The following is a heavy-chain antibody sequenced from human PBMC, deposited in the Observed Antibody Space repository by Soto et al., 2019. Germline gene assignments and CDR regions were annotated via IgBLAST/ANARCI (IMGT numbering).Heavy chain of an antibody. CDR1: GFTFSSYG. Sequence: GGSLRLSCAASGFTFSSYGMHWVRQAPGKGLEWVAVISYDGSNKYYADSVKGRFTISRDNSKNTLYLQMNSLRADDTAVYYCAKESITIFGVVTEEDYYYMDVWGKGTTVTVSS. J-gene: IGHJ6*03. V-gene: IGHV3-30*18. D-gene: IGHD3-3*01. CDR2: ISYDGSNK. CDR3: AKESITIFGVVTEEDYYYMDV.